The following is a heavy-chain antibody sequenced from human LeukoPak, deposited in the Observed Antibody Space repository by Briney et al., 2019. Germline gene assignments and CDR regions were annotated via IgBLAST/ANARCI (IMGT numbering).Heavy chain of an antibody. CDR3: ARQWIQNYYFDY. D-gene: IGHD5-18*01. J-gene: IGHJ4*02. CDR2: INPSGGST. CDR1: GYTFTSYY. V-gene: IGHV1-46*01. Sequence: ASVTVSCKASGYTFTSYYIHWVRQAPGQGLEWMGIINPSGGSTSYAQKFQGRVTMTRDTSTSTVYMELSSLRSEDTAVYYCARQWIQNYYFDYWGQGTLVTVSS.